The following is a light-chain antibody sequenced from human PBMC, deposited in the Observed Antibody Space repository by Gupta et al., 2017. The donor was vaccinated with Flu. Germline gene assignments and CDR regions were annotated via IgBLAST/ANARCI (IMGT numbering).Light chain of an antibody. Sequence: VSVAPGQTATSTCGGDSSGNKIVHWYQQKPGQAPELVVHDDSDRPSGIPERFSGSNSGNTATLTISRVEAGDEADYYCQVWDSSSDHSVFGGGTKLPVL. CDR1: SSGNKI. CDR2: DDS. V-gene: IGLV3-21*02. J-gene: IGLJ3*02. CDR3: QVWDSSSDHSV.